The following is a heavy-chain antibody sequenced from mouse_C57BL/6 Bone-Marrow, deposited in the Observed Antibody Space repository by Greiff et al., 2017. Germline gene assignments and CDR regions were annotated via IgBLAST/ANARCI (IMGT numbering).Heavy chain of an antibody. V-gene: IGHV1-55*01. D-gene: IGHD1-1*01. CDR2: IYPGSGST. CDR1: GYTFTSYW. CDR3: ARCYGSLSYAMDY. J-gene: IGHJ4*01. Sequence: VQLQQPGAELVKPGASVKMSCKASGYTFTSYWITWVKQRPGQGLEWIGDIYPGSGSTNYNEKFKSKATLTVDTSSSTAYMQLSSLTSEDSAVYYCARCYGSLSYAMDYWGQGTSVTVSS.